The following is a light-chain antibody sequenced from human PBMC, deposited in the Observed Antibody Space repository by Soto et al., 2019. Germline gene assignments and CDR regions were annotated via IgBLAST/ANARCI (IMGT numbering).Light chain of an antibody. CDR1: DSNVGINF. Sequence: QAVVTQPPSASATPGQRVTISCSGSDSNVGINFVYWYQQLPGTAPKLLIYTNDQRPSGVPDRFSGSKSGTSASLAISGLRTEAEADYYCAAWDDSLSGVVFGGGTKLTVL. CDR3: AAWDDSLSGVV. V-gene: IGLV1-47*02. J-gene: IGLJ2*01. CDR2: TND.